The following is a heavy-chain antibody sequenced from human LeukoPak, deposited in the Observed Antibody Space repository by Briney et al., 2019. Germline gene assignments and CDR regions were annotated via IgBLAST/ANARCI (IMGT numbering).Heavy chain of an antibody. CDR1: GFTFSSYA. Sequence: GGSLRLSCAASGFTFSSYAMHWVRQAPGKGLEWVAVISYDGSNKYYADSVKGRFTISRDNSKHTLYLQMNSLRAEDTAVYYCARTPTIFGVASNWFDPWGQGTLVTVSS. V-gene: IGHV3-30-3*01. J-gene: IGHJ5*02. CDR2: ISYDGSNK. CDR3: ARTPTIFGVASNWFDP. D-gene: IGHD3-3*01.